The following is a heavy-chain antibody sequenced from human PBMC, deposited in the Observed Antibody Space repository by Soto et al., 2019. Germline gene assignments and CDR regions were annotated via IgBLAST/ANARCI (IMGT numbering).Heavy chain of an antibody. CDR1: GYTFPSYW. CDR2: IYPGDSDT. CDR3: ARLRDCPNGICYRLDY. D-gene: IGHD2-8*01. J-gene: IGHJ4*02. Sequence: PGESLKISCKGSGYTFPSYWVGWVRQMPGKGLEWMGIIYPGDSDTRYSPSFQGQVTISADKSITTAYLQWNSLKASDTAMYYCARLRDCPNGICYRLDYWGQGTLVTVSS. V-gene: IGHV5-51*01.